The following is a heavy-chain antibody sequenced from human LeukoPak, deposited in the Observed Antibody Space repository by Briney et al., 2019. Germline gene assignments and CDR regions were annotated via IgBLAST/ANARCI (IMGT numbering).Heavy chain of an antibody. CDR1: GGSYSGYY. D-gene: IGHD3-10*01. J-gene: IGHJ4*02. CDR2: TNNSGST. V-gene: IGHV4-34*01. Sequence: PSETLSLTCAVYGGSYSGYYWSWIRQPPGKGLEWMVETNNSGSTNSKPSLKSRVTITVDTSRNQFSLKLRSVTAADTAVYYCARGGGEVDYWGQGTLVTVSS. CDR3: ARGGGEVDY.